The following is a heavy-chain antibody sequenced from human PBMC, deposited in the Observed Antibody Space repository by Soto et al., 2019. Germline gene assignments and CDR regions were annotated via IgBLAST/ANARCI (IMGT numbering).Heavy chain of an antibody. CDR2: ISAYNGNT. J-gene: IGHJ6*02. D-gene: IGHD6-6*01. V-gene: IGHV1-18*01. CDR3: ARSYYSSSPAYSYGMDV. Sequence: QVQLVQSGSEVKKPGASVKVSCKASGYTFTSYGITWMRQAPGQGPEWMGWISAYNGNTHHAQKVQGRVTLTTDTSTTTAYMELRSLRSADTAVYYCARSYYSSSPAYSYGMDVWGQGTTVTVSS. CDR1: GYTFTSYG.